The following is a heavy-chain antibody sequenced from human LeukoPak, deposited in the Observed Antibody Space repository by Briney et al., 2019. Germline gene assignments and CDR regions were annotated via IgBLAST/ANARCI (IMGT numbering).Heavy chain of an antibody. CDR1: GYTFTSYD. CDR3: ARGSRSSVTIFGVVTGLYYYMDV. V-gene: IGHV1-8*01. J-gene: IGHJ6*03. CDR2: MNPNSGNT. D-gene: IGHD3-3*01. Sequence: ASVKVSCKASGYTFTSYDINWVRQATGQGLEWMGWMNPNSGNTGYAQKFQGRVTMTRNTSISTAYMELSSLRSEDTAVYYCARGSRSSVTIFGVVTGLYYYMDVWRKGTTVTVSS.